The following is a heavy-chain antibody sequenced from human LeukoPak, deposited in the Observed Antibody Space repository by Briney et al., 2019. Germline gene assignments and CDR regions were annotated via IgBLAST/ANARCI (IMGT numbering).Heavy chain of an antibody. CDR3: AREDYSSSRDYYYYYMDV. Sequence: PGRSLRLSCAASGFTFSSYAMHWVRQAPGKGLEWVAVISYDGSNKYYADSAKGRFTISRDNSKNTLYLQMNSLRAEDTAVYYCAREDYSSSRDYYYYYMDVWGKGTTVTVSS. J-gene: IGHJ6*03. CDR2: ISYDGSNK. V-gene: IGHV3-30*01. D-gene: IGHD6-6*01. CDR1: GFTFSSYA.